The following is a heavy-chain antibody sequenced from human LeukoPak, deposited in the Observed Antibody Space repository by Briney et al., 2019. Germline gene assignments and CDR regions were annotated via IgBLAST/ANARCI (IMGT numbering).Heavy chain of an antibody. J-gene: IGHJ6*02. CDR3: ARGHYYYGMDV. V-gene: IGHV1-2*02. CDR1: GYTLTGYY. CDR2: INLNSGGT. Sequence: GASVKVSCKTSGYTLTGYYMHWVRQAPGQGLEGMGWINLNSGGTNYAQKFQGRVTMTRDTSISTAYMELSRLRSDDTAVYYCARGHYYYGMDVWGQGTTVTVSS.